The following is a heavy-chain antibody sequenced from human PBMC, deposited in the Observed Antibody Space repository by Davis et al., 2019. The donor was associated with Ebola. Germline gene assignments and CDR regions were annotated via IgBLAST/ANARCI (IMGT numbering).Heavy chain of an antibody. Sequence: GESLKISCKASGYSFINYWTGWVRQMPGKGLEWMGIIYAGDSDTRYSPSFQGQVTIAADKSINTAYLQWSSLKASDTAIYYCARCRSLGTYYYMDVWGKGTTVTVSS. J-gene: IGHJ6*03. CDR1: GYSFINYW. D-gene: IGHD3-16*01. CDR3: ARCRSLGTYYYMDV. CDR2: IYAGDSDT. V-gene: IGHV5-51*01.